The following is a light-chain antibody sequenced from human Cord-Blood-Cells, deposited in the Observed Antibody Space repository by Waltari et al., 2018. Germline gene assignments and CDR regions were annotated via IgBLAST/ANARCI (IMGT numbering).Light chain of an antibody. J-gene: IGKJ4*01. CDR3: QRRSNWALT. Sequence: EIVLTQSPATLSLSPGERATLSCRASQSVSSYLAWYHQKHGQAPRLLIYDASTRATGIPARFSGIGSGTDFTLTVSSLVPEEFAVYYCQRRSNWALTFGGGTNVEIK. CDR1: QSVSSY. CDR2: DAS. V-gene: IGKV3-11*01.